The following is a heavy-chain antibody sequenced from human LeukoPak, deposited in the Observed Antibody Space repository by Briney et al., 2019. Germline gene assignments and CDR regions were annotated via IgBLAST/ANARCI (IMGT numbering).Heavy chain of an antibody. J-gene: IGHJ4*02. CDR3: ARAHSSSSTFDL. CDR1: GFTFSDYG. D-gene: IGHD6-6*01. V-gene: IGHV3-33*01. CDR2: IWYDGSKK. Sequence: SGMSLRLSCAASGFTFSDYGIHWVRQAPGQGLEWVALIWYDGSKKYYADSVKGRFTISRDNTNNTLYLQLNSLRADDTAVYYCARAHSSSSTFDLWVQGTLVTGS.